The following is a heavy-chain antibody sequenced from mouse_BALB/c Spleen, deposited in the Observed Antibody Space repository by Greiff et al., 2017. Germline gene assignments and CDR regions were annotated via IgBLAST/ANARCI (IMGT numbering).Heavy chain of an antibody. D-gene: IGHD1-1*01. CDR2: ISSGGST. CDR3: AREGGSSYDWFAY. J-gene: IGHJ3*01. V-gene: IGHV5-6-5*01. Sequence: EVKLQESGGGLVKPGGSLKLSCAASGFTFSSYAMSWVRQTPEKRLEWVASISSGGSTYYPDSVKGRFTISRDNARNILYLQMSSLRSEDTAMYYCAREGGSSYDWFAYWGQGTLVTVAA. CDR1: GFTFSSYA.